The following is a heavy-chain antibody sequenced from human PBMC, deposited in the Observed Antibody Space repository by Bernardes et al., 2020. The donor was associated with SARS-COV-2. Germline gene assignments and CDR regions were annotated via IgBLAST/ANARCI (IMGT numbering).Heavy chain of an antibody. Sequence: GGSLRLSCTTSGFTFSNSGMGWVRQAPGKGLEWFSSISASGYTTYYADSVKGRFTLSRDNSNNTLYLQLRSLRAEDTAIYFCAKCFYTSGCYGFDYWGQGSLVTVSS. CDR1: GFTFSNSG. CDR2: ISASGYTT. CDR3: AKCFYTSGCYGFDY. V-gene: IGHV3-23*01. J-gene: IGHJ4*02. D-gene: IGHD6-19*01.